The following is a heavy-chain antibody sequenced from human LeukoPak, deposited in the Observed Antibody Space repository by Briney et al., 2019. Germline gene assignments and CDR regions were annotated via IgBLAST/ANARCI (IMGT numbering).Heavy chain of an antibody. CDR3: ARGRRNWFDP. J-gene: IGHJ5*02. CDR1: GGSFSGYY. CDR2: INHSGST. V-gene: IGHV4-34*01. Sequence: SETLSLTCAVYGGSFSGYYWSWIRQPPGKGLEWIGEINHSGSTNYNPSLKSRVTISVDTSKNQFSLKLSSVTAADTVVYYCARGRRNWFDPWGQGTLVTVSS.